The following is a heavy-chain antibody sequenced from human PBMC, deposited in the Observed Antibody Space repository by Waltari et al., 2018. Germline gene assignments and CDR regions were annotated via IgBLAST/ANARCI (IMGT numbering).Heavy chain of an antibody. J-gene: IGHJ4*02. Sequence: QVQLQESGPGLVKPSETLSLTCTVSGGLISSHYWSWIRQPAGKGLGWIGRIYTRGSTNYNPPLKSRFTMSVDTSKNQFSLKLISVTAAATAVYYCARSGYSSGWYVDYWGQGTLVTVSS. CDR3: ARSGYSSGWYVDY. CDR2: IYTRGST. V-gene: IGHV4-4*07. CDR1: GGLISSHY. D-gene: IGHD6-19*01.